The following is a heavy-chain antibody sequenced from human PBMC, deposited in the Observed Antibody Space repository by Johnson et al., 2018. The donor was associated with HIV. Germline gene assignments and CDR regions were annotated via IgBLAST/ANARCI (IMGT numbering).Heavy chain of an antibody. V-gene: IGHV3-7*03. CDR2: IRYDGSNK. J-gene: IGHJ3*02. CDR3: ARGFDAFDI. CDR1: GFTFSNAW. Sequence: EVQLVESGGGVVQPGRSLRLSCAASGFTFSNAWMSWVRQAPGKGLEWVAFIRYDGSNKYYVDSVKGRFTISRDNAKNSLYLQMNSLRAEDTAVYYCARGFDAFDIWGQGTMVTVSS.